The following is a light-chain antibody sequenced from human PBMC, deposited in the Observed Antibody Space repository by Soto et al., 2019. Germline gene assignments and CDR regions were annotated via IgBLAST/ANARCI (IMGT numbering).Light chain of an antibody. Sequence: QSVLTQPPSVSGAPGQRVTISCTGSSSNIGAGYDVHWSQQLPGTAPKLLIYXXXXXXXXXXXXXXXXKSGTSASLAITGXXXXXXXXXXCQSYDSSLSGYVFGTGTKVTVL. CDR3: QSYDSSLSGYV. CDR1: SSNIGAGYD. J-gene: IGLJ1*01. CDR2: XXX. V-gene: IGLV1-40*01.